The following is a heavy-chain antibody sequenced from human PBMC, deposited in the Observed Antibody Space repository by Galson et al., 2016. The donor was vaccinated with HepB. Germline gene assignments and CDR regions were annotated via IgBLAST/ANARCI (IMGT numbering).Heavy chain of an antibody. D-gene: IGHD4-23*01. Sequence: SLRLSCAASGFAFGSHWMHWVRQVPGKGLVWVSRINSDGTISNYADSVKGRFTISRDNAKTTLSLQMNSLRLEDTAVYYCGRDHSVVLTTAYNWFDPWGQGTLVTVSS. CDR3: GRDHSVVLTTAYNWFDP. V-gene: IGHV3-74*01. CDR1: GFAFGSHW. CDR2: INSDGTIS. J-gene: IGHJ5*02.